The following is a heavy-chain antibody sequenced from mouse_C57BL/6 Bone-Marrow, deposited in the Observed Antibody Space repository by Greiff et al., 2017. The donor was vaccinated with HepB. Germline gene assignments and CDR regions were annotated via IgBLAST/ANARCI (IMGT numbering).Heavy chain of an antibody. CDR1: GFTFSDFY. D-gene: IGHD1-1*01. Sequence: EVKLVESGGGLVQSGRSLRLSCATSGFTFSDFYMEWVRQAPGKGLEWIAARRNKANDYTTEYSASVKGRFIVSRDTSQSILYLQMNALRAEDTAIYYCARAPYGSSFYWYFDVWGTGTTVTVSS. CDR2: RRNKANDYTT. CDR3: ARAPYGSSFYWYFDV. V-gene: IGHV7-1*01. J-gene: IGHJ1*03.